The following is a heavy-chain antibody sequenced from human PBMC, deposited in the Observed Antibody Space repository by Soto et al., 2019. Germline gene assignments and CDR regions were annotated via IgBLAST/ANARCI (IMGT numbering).Heavy chain of an antibody. Sequence: TSETLCLTCTVAGGSMRDRYYYWSWVRQNPGQGLEWIGHIFHSGRTYYNPSLKSRVSISVDTSKNQFSLNLNSVTAADTAVYYCARWVEVSLDYFDSWGQGIPVTVSS. CDR1: GGSMRDRYYY. CDR2: IFHSGRT. J-gene: IGHJ4*02. V-gene: IGHV4-31*03. D-gene: IGHD2-15*01. CDR3: ARWVEVSLDYFDS.